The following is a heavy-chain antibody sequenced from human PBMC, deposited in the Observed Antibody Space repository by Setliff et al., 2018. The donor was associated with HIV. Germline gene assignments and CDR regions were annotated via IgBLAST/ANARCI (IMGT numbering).Heavy chain of an antibody. V-gene: IGHV4-31*03. CDR1: GGSISSGGYY. J-gene: IGHJ5*02. CDR3: ARAGVYSYHDFDP. CDR2: IYYSGST. D-gene: IGHD4-4*01. Sequence: SETLSLTCTVSGGSISSGGYYWSWIRQLPGKGLEWIGYIYYSGSTYYNPSLKSRVTISVDTSKNQFSLKLNSVTAADTAVYYCARAGVYSYHDFDPWGQGALVTVSS.